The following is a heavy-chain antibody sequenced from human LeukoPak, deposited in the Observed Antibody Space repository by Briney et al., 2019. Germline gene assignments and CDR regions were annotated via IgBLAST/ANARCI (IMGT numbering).Heavy chain of an antibody. CDR3: AKDPVTMVRD. CDR1: GFIFTSYS. D-gene: IGHD3-10*01. J-gene: IGHJ4*02. CDR2: ISSPSTNI. Sequence: TGGSLRLSCAASGFIFTSYSMNWVRQAPGKGLEWVAYISSPSTNIYYVDSVKGRFTISRDNAKNSLYLQMNSLRAEDTAVYYCAKDPVTMVRDWGQGTLVTVSS. V-gene: IGHV3-48*01.